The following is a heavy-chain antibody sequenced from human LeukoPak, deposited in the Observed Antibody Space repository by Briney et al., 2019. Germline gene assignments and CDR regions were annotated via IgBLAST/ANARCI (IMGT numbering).Heavy chain of an antibody. V-gene: IGHV4-59*08. CDR3: ARASGSYYLVYYYGMDV. CDR2: IYYSGCT. Sequence: SETLSLTCTVSGGSISSYYWSWIRQPPGKGLEWIGYIYYSGCTNYNPSLKSRVTISVDTSKNQFSLKLSSVTAADTAVYYCARASGSYYLVYYYGMDVWGQGTTVTVSS. D-gene: IGHD1-26*01. CDR1: GGSISSYY. J-gene: IGHJ6*02.